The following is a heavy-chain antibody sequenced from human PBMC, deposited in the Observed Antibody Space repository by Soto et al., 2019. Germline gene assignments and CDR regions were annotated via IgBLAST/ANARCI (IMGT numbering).Heavy chain of an antibody. CDR3: ARQGLSSRLYYYYYMDV. CDR2: IYYSGST. Sequence: PSETLSLTCTVSGGSISSYYWSWIRQPPGKGLEWIGYIYYSGSTNYNPSLKSRVTISVDTSKNQFSLKLSSVTAADTAVYYCARQGLSSRLYYYYYMDVWGKGTTVTVSS. J-gene: IGHJ6*03. D-gene: IGHD6-13*01. CDR1: GGSISSYY. V-gene: IGHV4-59*08.